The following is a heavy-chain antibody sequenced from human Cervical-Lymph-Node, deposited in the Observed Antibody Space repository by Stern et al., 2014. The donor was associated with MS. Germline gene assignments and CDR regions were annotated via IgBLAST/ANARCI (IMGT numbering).Heavy chain of an antibody. CDR3: ARARRGCDY. V-gene: IGHV3-21*06. CDR2: ISSSSAYI. D-gene: IGHD6-19*01. CDR1: GFTFSNYT. Sequence: EVQLVESGGGLVKPGGSLRLSCAVSGFTFSNYTMNWVRQAPGKGLEWVSSISSSSAYIYYANLVKGRFTISRDNAKNSLYLQMNSLRAEDTAVYYCARARRGCDYWGQGTLVIVSS. J-gene: IGHJ4*02.